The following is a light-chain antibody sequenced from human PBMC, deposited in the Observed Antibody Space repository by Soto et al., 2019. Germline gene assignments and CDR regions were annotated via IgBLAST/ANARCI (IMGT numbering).Light chain of an antibody. Sequence: ETVLTQSPGTLSLSPGERATLSCRASQSVRNNYVAWYQQRLGQAPRLLIYGASSRATGIPDRFSGSGSGTDFTLTISRLEPEDFAVYYCQQYGSSPPRTFGQGTKLEIK. V-gene: IGKV3-20*01. CDR1: QSVRNNY. J-gene: IGKJ2*01. CDR2: GAS. CDR3: QQYGSSPPRT.